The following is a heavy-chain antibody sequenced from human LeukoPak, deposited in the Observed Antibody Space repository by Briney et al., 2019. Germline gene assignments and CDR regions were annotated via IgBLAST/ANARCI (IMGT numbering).Heavy chain of an antibody. D-gene: IGHD6-19*01. CDR1: GFTFSSSS. Sequence: GGSLRLSCAASGFTFSSSSMNWVRQAPGKGLEWVARLVYDARSDYANSVKGRFSISRDDSKNTLFLDMSNLRVEDTALYYCARDLSAAFDFWGQGVLVTVSS. V-gene: IGHV3-33*08. CDR2: LVYDARS. CDR3: ARDLSAAFDF. J-gene: IGHJ4*02.